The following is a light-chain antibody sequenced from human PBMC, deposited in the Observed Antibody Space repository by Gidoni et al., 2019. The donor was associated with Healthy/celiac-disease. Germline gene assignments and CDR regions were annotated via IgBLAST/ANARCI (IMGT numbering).Light chain of an antibody. J-gene: IGLJ2*01. CDR2: EDN. V-gene: IGLV6-57*03. Sequence: NFMLTQPHSVSESPGKTVTISCTRSSGSIASNYVQWYQQRPGSAPTTVIYEDNHRPSGVPDRFSGSIDSSSSSASLTSSGLKTEDEADYYCQSYDSSNRFGGGTKLTVL. CDR3: QSYDSSNR. CDR1: SGSIASNY.